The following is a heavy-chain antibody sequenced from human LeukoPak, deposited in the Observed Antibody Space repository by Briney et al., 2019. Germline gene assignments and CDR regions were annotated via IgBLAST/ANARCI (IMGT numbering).Heavy chain of an antibody. CDR2: LSSSGSTI. D-gene: IGHD2-8*01. J-gene: IGHJ3*02. CDR3: ARTRVYSLWDDALDI. Sequence: PGGSLRLSCAASGFTFSSYELNWVRQAPGQGLEWVSYLSSSGSTIYYADSVKGRFTISRDNAKNSLYLQINNVKAEDTAVYYCARTRVYSLWDDALDIWGQGTMVTVSS. CDR1: GFTFSSYE. V-gene: IGHV3-48*03.